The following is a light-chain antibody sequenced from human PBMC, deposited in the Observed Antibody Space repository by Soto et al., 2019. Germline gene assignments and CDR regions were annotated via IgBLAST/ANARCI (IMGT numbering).Light chain of an antibody. CDR2: GAS. Sequence: EIVFTQSPATLSLSPVERATLSCRASQSVSGNFIAWYQQKPGQAPRLLIHGASRRAPGIPARVSGSGSGTGFTLTISRLEPEDFAVYYCQKYTTSSWTFGQGTKVDIK. CDR3: QKYTTSSWT. CDR1: QSVSGNF. V-gene: IGKV3-20*01. J-gene: IGKJ1*01.